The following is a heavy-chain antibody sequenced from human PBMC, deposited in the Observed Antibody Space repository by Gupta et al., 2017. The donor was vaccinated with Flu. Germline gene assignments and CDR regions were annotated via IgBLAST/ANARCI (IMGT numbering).Heavy chain of an antibody. Sequence: EVQLLESGGGLAQPGGPLGLPCEASGFTLGNYAMSWVRQAPGKGLEWVTSVSGSGGGTYYADSVKGRFTISRDNSKNTLYLQMNSLRVEDTAIYYCAKEIVVVPAAITRLGYGMDVWGQGTTVTVSS. CDR3: AKEIVVVPAAITRLGYGMDV. V-gene: IGHV3-23*01. CDR2: VSGSGGGT. J-gene: IGHJ6*02. D-gene: IGHD2-2*01. CDR1: GFTLGNYA.